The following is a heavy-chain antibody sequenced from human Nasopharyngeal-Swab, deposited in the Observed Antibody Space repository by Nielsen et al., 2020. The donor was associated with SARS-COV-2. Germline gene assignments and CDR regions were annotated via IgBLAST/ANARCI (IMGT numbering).Heavy chain of an antibody. Sequence: GESLKISCAASGFTFSSYEMNWVRQAPGKGLEWVSYISSSGSTIYYADSVKGRFTISRDNAKNSLYLQMNSLRAEDTAVYYCARDLSAGRRWLQSNGGWFDPWGQGTLVTVSS. CDR1: GFTFSSYE. D-gene: IGHD5-24*01. CDR2: ISSSGSTI. CDR3: ARDLSAGRRWLQSNGGWFDP. J-gene: IGHJ5*02. V-gene: IGHV3-48*03.